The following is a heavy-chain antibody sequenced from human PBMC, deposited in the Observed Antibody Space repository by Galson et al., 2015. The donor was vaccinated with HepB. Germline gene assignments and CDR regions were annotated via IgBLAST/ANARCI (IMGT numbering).Heavy chain of an antibody. CDR3: AREDVGRLDYYYGMDV. J-gene: IGHJ6*02. CDR1: GFTFSSYE. Sequence: SLRLSCAASGFTFSSYEMNWVRQAPGKGLEWVSYISSSGSTIYYADSVKGRFTISRDNAKNSLYLQMNSLRAEDTAVYYCAREDVGRLDYYYGMDVWGQGTTVTVSS. D-gene: IGHD6-25*01. CDR2: ISSSGSTI. V-gene: IGHV3-48*03.